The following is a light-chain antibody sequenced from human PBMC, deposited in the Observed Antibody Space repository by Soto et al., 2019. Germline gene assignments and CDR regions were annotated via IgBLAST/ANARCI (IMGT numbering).Light chain of an antibody. J-gene: IGKJ2*01. Sequence: DIEMTQSPSSLSSSVGDRATITCRASQSITSYLNWYQQKPGKAPKLLIHAASSLHNAVPSRFIGSGSGTAFTLTISSLQPEDFATYYCQQNYSTPPAFGQGTKLEIK. CDR1: QSITSY. CDR3: QQNYSTPPA. V-gene: IGKV1-39*01. CDR2: AAS.